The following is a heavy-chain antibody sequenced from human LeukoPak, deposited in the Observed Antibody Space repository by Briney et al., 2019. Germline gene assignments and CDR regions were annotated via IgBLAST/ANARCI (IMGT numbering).Heavy chain of an antibody. CDR3: AREQRGGRSGRLGGLFASYYTYYYMDA. V-gene: IGHV1-46*01. Sequence: ASVKVSCKASGYTFTKYYIHWVRQAPGQGLEWMGMINPSDGATTYAQRFQGRVTMTRDMSTTTVYVDLRSLRSEDTAVYFCAREQRGGRSGRLGGLFASYYTYYYMDAWGRGTTVTVSS. CDR1: GYTFTKYY. J-gene: IGHJ6*03. CDR2: INPSDGAT. D-gene: IGHD3-16*01.